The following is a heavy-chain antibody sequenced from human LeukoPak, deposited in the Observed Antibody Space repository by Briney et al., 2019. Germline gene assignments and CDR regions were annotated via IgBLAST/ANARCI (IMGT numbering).Heavy chain of an antibody. CDR3: AKSAYDYVWGSYRYMNPEGNYFDY. CDR2: ISSSGSTI. CDR1: GFTFSSYS. J-gene: IGHJ4*02. V-gene: IGHV3-48*04. Sequence: GGSLRLSCAASGFTFSSYSMNWVRQAPGKGLEWVSYISSSGSTIYYADSVKGRFTISRDNAKNSLYLQMNSLRAEDTAVYYCAKSAYDYVWGSYRYMNPEGNYFDYWGQGTLVTVSS. D-gene: IGHD3-16*02.